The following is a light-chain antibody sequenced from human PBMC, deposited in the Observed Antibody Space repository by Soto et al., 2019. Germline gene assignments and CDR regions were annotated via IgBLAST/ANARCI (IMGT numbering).Light chain of an antibody. V-gene: IGKV1-5*03. Sequence: DIQMTQSPSTLSASVGDRVTITCRASQSISSWLAWYQQKPGKAPKLLIYKASSLESGVPSRFSGSGSGTEFTLTISCLQPDDCATYYCQQYNSYPLTFGQGTKVEIK. CDR2: KAS. CDR3: QQYNSYPLT. J-gene: IGKJ1*01. CDR1: QSISSW.